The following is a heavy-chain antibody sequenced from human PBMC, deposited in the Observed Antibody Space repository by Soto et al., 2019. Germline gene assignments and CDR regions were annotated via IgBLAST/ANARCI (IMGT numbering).Heavy chain of an antibody. CDR2: IYYSGST. V-gene: IGHV4-59*01. CDR3: ARGRPDVVPAAMRGGWFDP. Sequence: TSETLSLTCTVSGGSISSYYWSWIRQPPGKGLEWIGYIYYSGSTNYNPSLKSRVTISVDTSKNQFSLKLSSVTAADTAVYYCARGRPDVVPAAMRGGWFDPWGQGTLVTVSS. D-gene: IGHD2-2*01. J-gene: IGHJ5*02. CDR1: GGSISSYY.